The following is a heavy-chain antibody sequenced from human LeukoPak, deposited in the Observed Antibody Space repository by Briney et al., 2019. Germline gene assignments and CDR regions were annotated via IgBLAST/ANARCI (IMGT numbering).Heavy chain of an antibody. Sequence: ASVKVSSKASGYTFTGYYMHWVRQAPGQGLEWMGWINPNSGGTNYAQKFQGWVTMTRDTSISTAYMELSRLRSDDTPVYYCARVSGSSGFDYWGQGTLVTVSS. J-gene: IGHJ4*02. CDR1: GYTFTGYY. CDR3: ARVSGSSGFDY. D-gene: IGHD6-19*01. V-gene: IGHV1-2*04. CDR2: INPNSGGT.